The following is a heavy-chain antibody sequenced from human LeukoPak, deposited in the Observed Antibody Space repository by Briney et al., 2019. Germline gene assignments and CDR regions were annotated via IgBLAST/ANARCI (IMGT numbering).Heavy chain of an antibody. J-gene: IGHJ4*02. CDR1: GGSFSDQY. Sequence: SETLSLTCAVHGGSFSDQYWSWIRQSPGKGLEWIGEINHGGRTTYNPSLKSRVTISIDTSMMQFSLKLTSVTAADTAVYYCARGEALCDSWSQGILVTVSS. CDR2: INHGGRT. CDR3: ARGEALCDS. V-gene: IGHV4-34*01. D-gene: IGHD3-3*01.